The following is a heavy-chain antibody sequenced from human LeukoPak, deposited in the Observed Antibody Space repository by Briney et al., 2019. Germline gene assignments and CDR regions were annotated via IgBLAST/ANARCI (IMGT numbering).Heavy chain of an antibody. CDR1: GVSINTYS. CDR3: ATDGYFEV. Sequence: SETLSLTCSVSGVSINTYSWSWVRQPPGKGLEWIGYMSYTGSTSYNPSLRSRVTISVDKSKNQFSLKLTSVTAADTAVYFCATDGYFEVWGRGTLVTVSS. CDR2: MSYTGST. J-gene: IGHJ2*01. V-gene: IGHV4-59*01.